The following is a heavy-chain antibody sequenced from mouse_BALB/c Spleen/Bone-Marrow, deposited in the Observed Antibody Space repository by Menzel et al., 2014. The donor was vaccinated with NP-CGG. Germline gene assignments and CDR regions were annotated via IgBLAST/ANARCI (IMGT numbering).Heavy chain of an antibody. CDR1: GFNIEDTY. CDR2: IDPANGNT. Sequence: VHLVESGAELVKPGASVKLSCTASGFNIEDTYVHWVKQRPEQGLEWIGRIDPANGNTKYDPKFQGKATVTSDTSSNTAYLHLNSLTSEDTAFYYCAEVYDSWFAYWGQGTLVTVSA. CDR3: AEVYDSWFAY. J-gene: IGHJ3*01. D-gene: IGHD2-12*01. V-gene: IGHV14-3*02.